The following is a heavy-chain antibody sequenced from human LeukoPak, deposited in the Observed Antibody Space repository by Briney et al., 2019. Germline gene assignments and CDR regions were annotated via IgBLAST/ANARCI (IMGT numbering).Heavy chain of an antibody. V-gene: IGHV3-48*03. Sequence: PGGSLRLSCAASGFTFSDYEMNWVRQAPGKGLEWIAYMNSRGSIIYFADSVRGRFSTSRDNAKSSLFLQMNSLRAEDTAVYFCASSCFDHSLHAYDIWGQGTMVTVSS. CDR2: MNSRGSII. D-gene: IGHD2-21*01. CDR3: ASSCFDHSLHAYDI. CDR1: GFTFSDYE. J-gene: IGHJ3*02.